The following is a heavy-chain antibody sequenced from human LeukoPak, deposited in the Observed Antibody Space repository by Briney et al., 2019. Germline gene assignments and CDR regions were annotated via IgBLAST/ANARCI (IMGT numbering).Heavy chain of an antibody. Sequence: PSETLSLTCAVYGGSFSGYYWSWIRQPPGKGLEWIGEINHSGSTNYNPSLKSRVTISVDTSKNQFSLKLSSMTAADTAVYYCARGEDDILTGSMYYWGQGTLVTVSS. J-gene: IGHJ4*02. CDR1: GGSFSGYY. CDR2: INHSGST. V-gene: IGHV4-34*01. D-gene: IGHD3-9*01. CDR3: ARGEDDILTGSMYY.